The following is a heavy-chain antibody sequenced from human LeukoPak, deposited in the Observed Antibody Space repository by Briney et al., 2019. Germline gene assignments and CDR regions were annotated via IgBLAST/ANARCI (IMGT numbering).Heavy chain of an antibody. J-gene: IGHJ6*02. Sequence: AGESLKISCKGSGYSFTSYWIGWVRQMPGKGLEWMGVIYPGDSDTRYSPSFQGQVTISADKSISTAYLQWSSLKASDTAMYYCARRNTVSWPGMDVWGQGTTVTVSS. CDR3: ARRNTVSWPGMDV. CDR2: IYPGDSDT. CDR1: GYSFTSYW. D-gene: IGHD4-17*01. V-gene: IGHV5-51*01.